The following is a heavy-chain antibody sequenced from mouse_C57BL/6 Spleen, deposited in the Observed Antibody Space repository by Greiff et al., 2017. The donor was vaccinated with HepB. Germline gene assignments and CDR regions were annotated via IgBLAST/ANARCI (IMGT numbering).Heavy chain of an antibody. V-gene: IGHV5-4*01. J-gene: IGHJ1*03. CDR1: GFTFSSYA. D-gene: IGHD1-1*01. CDR2: ISDGGSYT. Sequence: EVQRVESGGGLVKPGGSLKLSCAASGFTFSSYAMSWVRQTPEKRLEWVATISDGGSYTYYPDNVKGRFTISRDNAKNNLYLQMSHLKSEDTAMYYCARDYYGSSSRYFGVWGTGTTVTVSS. CDR3: ARDYYGSSSRYFGV.